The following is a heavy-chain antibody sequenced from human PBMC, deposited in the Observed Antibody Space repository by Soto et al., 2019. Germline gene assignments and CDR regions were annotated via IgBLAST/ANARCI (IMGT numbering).Heavy chain of an antibody. CDR3: AGGSYGAGSYYYYYYYSMDV. V-gene: IGHV1-69*01. CDR2: IIPIFGTA. CDR1: GGTFSSYA. Sequence: QVQLVQSGAEVKKPGSSVKVSCKASGGTFSSYAISWVRQAPGQGHEWMGGIIPIFGTANYAQKFQGRVTITADESTSTASIELRSFRSEDTAVDDCAGGSYGAGSYYYYYYYSMDVWGQGTTVTVSS. J-gene: IGHJ6*02. D-gene: IGHD3-10*01.